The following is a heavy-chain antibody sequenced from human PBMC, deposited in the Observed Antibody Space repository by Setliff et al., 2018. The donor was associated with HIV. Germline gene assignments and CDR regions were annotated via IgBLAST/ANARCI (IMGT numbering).Heavy chain of an antibody. CDR1: GGSISSYY. CDR3: ARDPAFGAFDI. Sequence: SETLSLTCTVSGGSISSYYWSWIRQPAGKGLEWIGHIYISGSTNYNPSFNSRVTMSVDTSKNQFSLRLTSVTAADTAVYFCARDPAFGAFDIWGQGTMVTVSS. CDR2: IYISGST. J-gene: IGHJ3*02. V-gene: IGHV4-4*07. D-gene: IGHD3-10*01.